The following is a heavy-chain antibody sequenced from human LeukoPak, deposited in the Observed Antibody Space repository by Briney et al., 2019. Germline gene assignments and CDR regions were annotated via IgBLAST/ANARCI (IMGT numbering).Heavy chain of an antibody. D-gene: IGHD3-10*01. CDR3: ARDDYYGSGSSNY. V-gene: IGHV3-11*05. CDR1: GGSFSGYY. Sequence: PSETLSLTCAVYGGSFSGYYWSWIRQAPGKGLEWVSYISSSSSYTNYADSVKGRFTISRDNAKNSLYLQMNSLRAEDTAVYYCARDDYYGSGSSNYWGQGTLVTVSS. CDR2: ISSSSSYT. J-gene: IGHJ4*02.